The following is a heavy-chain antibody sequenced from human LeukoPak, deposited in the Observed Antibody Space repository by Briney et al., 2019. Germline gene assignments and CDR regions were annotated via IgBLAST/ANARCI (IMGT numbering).Heavy chain of an antibody. CDR3: AREDRHYDFWSGSDYYYYYMDA. CDR1: GGTFSSYA. V-gene: IGHV1-69*13. J-gene: IGHJ6*03. Sequence: ASVKVSCKASGGTFSSYAISWVRQAPGQGLEWMGGIIPIFGTANYAQKFQGRVTITADESTSTAYMELSSLRSEDTAVYYCAREDRHYDFWSGSDYYYYYMDAWGKGTTVTVSS. CDR2: IIPIFGTA. D-gene: IGHD3-3*01.